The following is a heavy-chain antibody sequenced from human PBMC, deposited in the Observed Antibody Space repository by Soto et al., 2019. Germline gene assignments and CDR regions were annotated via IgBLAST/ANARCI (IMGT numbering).Heavy chain of an antibody. CDR2: IKQDGSEK. V-gene: IGHV3-7*01. Sequence: EVQLVESGGGLVQPGGSLRLSCAASGFTFSSYWMNWVRQAPGKGLEWVANIKQDGSEKYYVDSVKGRFTISRDNAKNSLYLQMNSLRAEDTSLYYCVRGAGSNLQLLEWLLRAFDMWGQGTRVTVSS. J-gene: IGHJ3*02. CDR1: GFTFSSYW. CDR3: VRGAGSNLQLLEWLLRAFDM. D-gene: IGHD3-3*01.